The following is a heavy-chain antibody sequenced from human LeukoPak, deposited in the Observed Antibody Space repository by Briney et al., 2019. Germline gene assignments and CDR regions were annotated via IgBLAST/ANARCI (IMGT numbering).Heavy chain of an antibody. CDR1: GFTFSTYW. J-gene: IGHJ4*02. Sequence: GGSLRLSCAASGFTFSTYWMDWVRQAPGKGLEWVAFIRYDGTNKYYADSVKGRFTISRDNSKNTLYLQMNSLRSEDTAVYYCAKLYSSGTNWGQGILVTVSS. D-gene: IGHD6-19*01. V-gene: IGHV3-30*02. CDR2: IRYDGTNK. CDR3: AKLYSSGTN.